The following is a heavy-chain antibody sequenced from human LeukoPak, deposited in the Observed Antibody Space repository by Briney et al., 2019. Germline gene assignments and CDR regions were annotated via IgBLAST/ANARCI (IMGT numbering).Heavy chain of an antibody. D-gene: IGHD3-10*01. Sequence: GGSLRLSCAASGFTFSSYSMNWARQAPGKGLEWVAVIWYDGSNKYYADSVKGRFTISRDNSKNTLYLQMNSLRAEDTAVYYCARDVVPSGSGYFDYWGQGTLVTVSS. CDR3: ARDVVPSGSGYFDY. CDR2: IWYDGSNK. J-gene: IGHJ4*02. V-gene: IGHV3-33*08. CDR1: GFTFSSYS.